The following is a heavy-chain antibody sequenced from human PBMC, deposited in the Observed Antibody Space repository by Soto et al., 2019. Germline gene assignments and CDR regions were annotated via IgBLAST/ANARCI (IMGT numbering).Heavy chain of an antibody. V-gene: IGHV3-7*05. CDR2: IKQDGSEK. CDR1: GFTFSSYW. J-gene: IGHJ6*02. Sequence: GGSLRLSCAAXGFTFSSYWMSWVRQAPGKGLEWVANIKQDGSEKYYVDSVKGRFTISRDNAKNSLYLQMNSLRAEDTAVYYCARDLLPAAIMKTYYYYGMDVWGQGTTVTVSS. D-gene: IGHD2-2*01. CDR3: ARDLLPAAIMKTYYYYGMDV.